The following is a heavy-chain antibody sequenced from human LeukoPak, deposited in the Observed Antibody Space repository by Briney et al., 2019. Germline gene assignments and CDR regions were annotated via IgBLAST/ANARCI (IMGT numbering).Heavy chain of an antibody. CDR2: IYHSGST. Sequence: PSETLSLTCAVSGDSISSINWWTWVRQPPGKGLEWIGEIYHSGSTNYNPSFKSRITISVDTSKNHFSLKLSSVTAADTAVYYCARGITGITAAGSEWGQGTLVTVSS. CDR1: GDSISSINW. D-gene: IGHD6-13*01. J-gene: IGHJ4*02. V-gene: IGHV4-4*02. CDR3: ARGITGITAAGSE.